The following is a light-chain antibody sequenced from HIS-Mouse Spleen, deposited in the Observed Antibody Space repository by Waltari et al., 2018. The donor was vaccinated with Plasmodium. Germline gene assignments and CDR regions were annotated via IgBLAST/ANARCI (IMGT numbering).Light chain of an antibody. CDR1: ALPKKY. CDR3: YSTDSSGNHRV. Sequence: SYELTQPPSVSVSPGQTARFTCSGDALPKKYAYWYQQKSGQAPVLVIYADSKRPSGIPGRFSGSSSVTMATLTISGAQVEDEADYYCYSTDSSGNHRVFGGGTKLTVL. J-gene: IGLJ3*02. V-gene: IGLV3-10*01. CDR2: ADS.